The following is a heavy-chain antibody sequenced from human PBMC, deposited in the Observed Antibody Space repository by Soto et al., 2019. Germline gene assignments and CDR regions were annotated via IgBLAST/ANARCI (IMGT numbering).Heavy chain of an antibody. CDR3: VRGYFYDNAGPYFDY. CDR2: ISGDGSQT. CDR1: GFTFNTYW. D-gene: IGHD3-22*01. V-gene: IGHV3-74*01. Sequence: GGSLRLSCAASGFTFNTYWMHWVRQAPGKGPVWVSRISGDGSQTRYADSVQGRFTISRDNTKNTLFLQMNSPRAEDTAVYYCVRGYFYDNAGPYFDYWGQGILVTVSS. J-gene: IGHJ4*02.